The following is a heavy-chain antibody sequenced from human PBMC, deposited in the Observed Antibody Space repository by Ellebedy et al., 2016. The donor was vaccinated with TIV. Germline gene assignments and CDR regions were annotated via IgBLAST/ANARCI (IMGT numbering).Heavy chain of an antibody. D-gene: IGHD3-3*01. Sequence: GESLKISCAASGFTFSSYGMHWVRQAPGKGLEWVAVIWHDGSDQYYADSVKGRFTISRDDSDNMLSLQMNSLKAEDTAVYYCTTGFSTAWHDHCWGQGTLVTVSS. J-gene: IGHJ4*02. CDR3: TTGFSTAWHDHC. CDR1: GFTFSSYG. V-gene: IGHV3-33*01. CDR2: IWHDGSDQ.